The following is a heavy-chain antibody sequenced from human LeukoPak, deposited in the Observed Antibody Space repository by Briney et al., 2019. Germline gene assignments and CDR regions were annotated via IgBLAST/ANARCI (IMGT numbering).Heavy chain of an antibody. D-gene: IGHD6-13*01. Sequence: PSETLSLTCTVSGGSISSYYWSWIRQPPGKGLEWIGYIYTSGSTNYNPSLKSRVTISVDTSKNQFSLKLSSVTAADTAVYYCARRVRQTYSSSFGAWFDPWGQGTLVTVSS. CDR3: ARRVRQTYSSSFGAWFDP. CDR1: GGSISSYY. J-gene: IGHJ5*02. CDR2: IYTSGST. V-gene: IGHV4-4*09.